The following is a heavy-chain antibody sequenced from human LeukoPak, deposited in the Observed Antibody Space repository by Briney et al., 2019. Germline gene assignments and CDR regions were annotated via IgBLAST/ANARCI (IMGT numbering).Heavy chain of an antibody. D-gene: IGHD3-16*01. V-gene: IGHV4-4*07. CDR3: ARHGYTASHYFLDF. J-gene: IGHJ4*02. Sequence: SETLSLTCTVSSGSINSYYWGWVRQPAGRGLEWIGRIYTTGKTDYNPSLRSRLTMSVDTSKRQFSLNLTSVTAADTAIYFCARHGYTASHYFLDFWSQGTLVTVSS. CDR2: IYTTGKT. CDR1: SGSINSYY.